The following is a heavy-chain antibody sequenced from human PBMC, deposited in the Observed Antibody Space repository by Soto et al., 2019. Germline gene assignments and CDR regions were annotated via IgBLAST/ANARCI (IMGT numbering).Heavy chain of an antibody. D-gene: IGHD3-10*01. J-gene: IGHJ6*02. Sequence: GGSLRLSCAASGFTFSSYNMNWVRQAPGKGLECVSSISSSSSYIYYADSVKGRFTISRDNAKNSLYLQMNSLRAEDTAVYYCARSAGDYYGMDVWGQGTTVTVSS. CDR1: GFTFSSYN. CDR2: ISSSSSYI. V-gene: IGHV3-21*01. CDR3: ARSAGDYYGMDV.